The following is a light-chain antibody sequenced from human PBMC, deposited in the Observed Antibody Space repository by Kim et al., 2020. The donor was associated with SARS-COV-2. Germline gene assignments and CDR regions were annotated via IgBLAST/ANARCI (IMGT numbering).Light chain of an antibody. CDR3: MQGTYLIT. V-gene: IGKV2-30*01. CDR2: KVS. Sequence: DVVMTQSPLSLPVTLGQPASISCRSSQSLVYSDGNTYLNWFQHRPGQSPRRLIYKVSNRDSGVPDRFSGSGSGTDFTLKISRVEAEDVGVYYCMQGTYLITFGQGTRLEIK. J-gene: IGKJ5*01. CDR1: QSLVYSDGNTY.